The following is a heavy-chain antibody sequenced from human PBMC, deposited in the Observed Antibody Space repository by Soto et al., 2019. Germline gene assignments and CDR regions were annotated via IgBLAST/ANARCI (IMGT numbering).Heavy chain of an antibody. CDR2: IGTAGDT. CDR1: GFTFSSYD. D-gene: IGHD2-8*01. CDR3: ARAGYCTNGVCYRGNFDY. Sequence: VQLVESGGGLVQPGGSLRLSCAASGFTFSSYDMHWVRQATGKGLEWVSAIGTAGDTYYPGSVKGRFTISRENAKNSLYLQMNSLRAGDTAVYYCARAGYCTNGVCYRGNFDYWGQGTLVTVSS. J-gene: IGHJ4*02. V-gene: IGHV3-13*01.